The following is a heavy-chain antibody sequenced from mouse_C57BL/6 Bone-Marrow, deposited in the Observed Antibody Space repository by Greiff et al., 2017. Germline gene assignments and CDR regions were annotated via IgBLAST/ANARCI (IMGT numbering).Heavy chain of an antibody. D-gene: IGHD2-5*01. CDR1: GYTFTSYT. CDR3: ARWGYSNVDV. Sequence: CASVKMSCKASGYTFTSYTMHWVKQRPGQGLEWIGYINPSSGYTKYNQKFKDKDTLSVDKSSSTAYMQLSSLTSEDSAVYYCARWGYSNVDVWGKGTTVTVSS. J-gene: IGHJ1*03. CDR2: INPSSGYT. V-gene: IGHV1-4*01.